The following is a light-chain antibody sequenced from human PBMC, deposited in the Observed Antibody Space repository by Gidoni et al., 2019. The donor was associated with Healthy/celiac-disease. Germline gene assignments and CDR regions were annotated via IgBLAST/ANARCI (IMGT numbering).Light chain of an antibody. CDR1: QSISSSS. V-gene: IGKV3-20*01. CDR3: QQYGSSLRT. J-gene: IGKJ2*01. Sequence: EHVLTQSPGTLTLSPGERATLSCRASQSISSSSLAWHQQKPGQTPRLLIYGASSRATGIPDRFSGSGSGTDFTLTISRLEPEDSAVYYCQQYGSSLRTFGQGTKLEI. CDR2: GAS.